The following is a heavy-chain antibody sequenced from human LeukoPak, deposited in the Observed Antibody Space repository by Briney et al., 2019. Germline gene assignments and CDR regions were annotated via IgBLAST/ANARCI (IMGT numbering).Heavy chain of an antibody. D-gene: IGHD6-19*01. V-gene: IGHV4-61*02. Sequence: SEALSLTCTVSGGSISSGSYCWSWIRQPAGKGLEWLGRIYISGSTNYNPSLKSRIIISVDTAKNQFSLKLSAVTATDPAVYYCGRGGGGGDTSGWYSHFDYWGQGNLVTVSS. J-gene: IGHJ4*02. CDR1: GGSISSGSYC. CDR2: IYISGST. CDR3: GRGGGGGDTSGWYSHFDY.